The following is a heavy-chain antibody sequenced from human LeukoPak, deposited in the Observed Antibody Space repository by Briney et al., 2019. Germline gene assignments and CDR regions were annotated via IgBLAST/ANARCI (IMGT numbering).Heavy chain of an antibody. V-gene: IGHV1-46*01. CDR2: INPSGGST. Sequence: ASVKVSCKASGYTFTSYYMHWVRQAPGQGLEWMGIINPSGGSTSYAQKFQGRVTMTRDTSTSTVYMEFSALTSEDTAVYYCARGRSKALDFWGQGTPVTASS. D-gene: IGHD5/OR15-5a*01. CDR1: GYTFTSYY. J-gene: IGHJ4*02. CDR3: ARGRSKALDF.